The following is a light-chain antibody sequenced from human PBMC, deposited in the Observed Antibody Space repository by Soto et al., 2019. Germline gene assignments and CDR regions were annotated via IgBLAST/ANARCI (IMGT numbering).Light chain of an antibody. Sequence: EIVMTQSPATLSVSPGERATLSCRASQSVNSNLAWYQQKPGQAPRLLIYGASTRATGIPARFSGSGSGTEFTLTISSLQSEDFAVYYCQQYSSWPPYTFGQGTKLEIK. CDR1: QSVNSN. CDR3: QQYSSWPPYT. CDR2: GAS. J-gene: IGKJ2*01. V-gene: IGKV3-15*01.